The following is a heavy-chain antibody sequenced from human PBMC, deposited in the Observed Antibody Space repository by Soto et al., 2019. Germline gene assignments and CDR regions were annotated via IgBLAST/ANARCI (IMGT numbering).Heavy chain of an antibody. D-gene: IGHD1-1*01. CDR1: GFAFGSYS. Sequence: VQLVESGGGLVQPGGSLRLSCAASGFAFGSYSMHWVRQAPGKGLVWVSRISQDGAIATQADSVKGRFTISRDNAKNTLFLLMNSLRADDTAVYYCLRDQRHWNEFADQWGQGTLVTVSS. CDR2: ISQDGAIA. J-gene: IGHJ4*02. V-gene: IGHV3-74*01. CDR3: LRDQRHWNEFADQ.